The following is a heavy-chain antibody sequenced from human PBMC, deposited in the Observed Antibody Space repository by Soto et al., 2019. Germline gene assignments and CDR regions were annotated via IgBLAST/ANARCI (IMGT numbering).Heavy chain of an antibody. J-gene: IGHJ4*02. D-gene: IGHD3-16*02. CDR1: GFSLSNARMG. CDR2: IFSNDEK. V-gene: IGHV2-26*01. Sequence: QVTLKESGPVLVKPTETLTLTCTVSGFSLSNARMGVSWIRQPPGKALEWLAHIFSNDEKSYSTSLKSRLTISKDTSKSQVVLTMTNMDPVDTATYYCARIASDDYVWGSYRFFDYWGQGTLVTVSS. CDR3: ARIASDDYVWGSYRFFDY.